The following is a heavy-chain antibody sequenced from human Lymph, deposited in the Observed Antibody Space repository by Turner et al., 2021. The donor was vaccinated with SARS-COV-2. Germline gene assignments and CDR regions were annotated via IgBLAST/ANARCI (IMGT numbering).Heavy chain of an antibody. Sequence: QVQLQKSRPALVKPSATLSLTCTPAGGSTSSYYWSWIRQPPGKGLECIGYIYYRLSTSYNPSLKSRVTISVDTSKSQCSLKLTSETAADTAVYYCAGWFDYWGQGTLVTVSP. CDR1: GGSTSSYY. CDR3: AGWFDY. CDR2: IYYRLST. V-gene: IGHV4-59*01. J-gene: IGHJ4*02.